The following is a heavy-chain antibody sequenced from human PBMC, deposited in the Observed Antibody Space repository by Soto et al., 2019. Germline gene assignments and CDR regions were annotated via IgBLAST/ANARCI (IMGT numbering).Heavy chain of an antibody. CDR3: ARGVGIAVWYFDL. D-gene: IGHD6-19*01. CDR1: GGSFSGYY. Sequence: QVQLQQWGAGLLKPSETLSLTCAVYGGSFSGYYWSWIRQPPGKGLAWIGEINHIGSTNYNPSLKSRGTISVDTSKNQFSLKLSSVTAADTAVYYCARGVGIAVWYFDLWGRGTLVTVSS. V-gene: IGHV4-34*01. CDR2: INHIGST. J-gene: IGHJ2*01.